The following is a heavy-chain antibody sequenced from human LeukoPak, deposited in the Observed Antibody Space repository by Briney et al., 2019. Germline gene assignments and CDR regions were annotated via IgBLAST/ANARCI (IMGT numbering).Heavy chain of an antibody. CDR2: IIPIFGTA. CDR3: ARPVRYSSSSYFDY. D-gene: IGHD6-6*01. CDR1: GGTFSSYA. V-gene: IGHV1-69*05. J-gene: IGHJ4*02. Sequence: SVKVSCKASGGTFSSYAISWVRQAPGQGLEWMGGIIPIFGTANYAQKFQGRVTMTTDTSTSTAYMELRSLRSDDTAVYYCARPVRYSSSSYFDYWGQGTLVTVSS.